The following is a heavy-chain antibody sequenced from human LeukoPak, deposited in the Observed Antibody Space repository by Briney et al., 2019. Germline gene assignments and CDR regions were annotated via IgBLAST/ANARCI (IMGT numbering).Heavy chain of an antibody. CDR3: AKDHYYDSSGYYRPPFEYFQH. CDR1: GFTFGDYA. D-gene: IGHD3-22*01. J-gene: IGHJ1*01. CDR2: LNGSGGST. Sequence: PGRSLRLSCTASGFTFGDYAMSWFRQAPGKGLEWVSALNGSGGSTYYADSVKGRFTISRDNSKNTLYLQMNSLRAEDTAVYYCAKDHYYDSSGYYRPPFEYFQHWGQGTLVTVSS. V-gene: IGHV3-23*01.